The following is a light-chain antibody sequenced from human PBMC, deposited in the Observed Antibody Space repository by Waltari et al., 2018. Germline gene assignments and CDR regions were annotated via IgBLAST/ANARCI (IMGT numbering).Light chain of an antibody. J-gene: IGLJ3*02. Sequence: ASVKLTCTLSGGHTYYAITWHQQQPQKGPRFLMKVNSDGSHNKGDGIPDRFSGSSSGAERYLTISSLQSEDEADYHCQTWDTGIRVFGGGTKLIVL. CDR3: QTWDTGIRV. CDR2: VNSDGSH. CDR1: GGHTYYA. V-gene: IGLV4-69*01.